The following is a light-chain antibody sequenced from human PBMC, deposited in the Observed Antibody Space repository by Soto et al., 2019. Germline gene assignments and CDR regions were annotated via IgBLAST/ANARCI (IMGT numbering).Light chain of an antibody. CDR1: QSVLYSSNNKNY. Sequence: DIVMTQSPDSLAVSLGERATINSKSSQSVLYSSNNKNYLAWYQQKPGQPPKLLIYWASTRESGVPDRFSGSGSGTDFTLTIGSLQPEDVAVYYCQQYYSTPPFGQGTKLQIK. J-gene: IGKJ2*01. CDR2: WAS. CDR3: QQYYSTPP. V-gene: IGKV4-1*01.